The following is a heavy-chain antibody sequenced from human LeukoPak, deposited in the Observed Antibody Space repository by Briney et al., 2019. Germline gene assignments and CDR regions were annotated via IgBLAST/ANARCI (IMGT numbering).Heavy chain of an antibody. V-gene: IGHV1-18*04. CDR2: ISGYNGNT. D-gene: IGHD5-18*01. CDR3: ARAPRGYSYGYLDF. J-gene: IGHJ4*02. Sequence: GATVKVSCTASGYTFTSYGISCVRQAPGPPLEWMGWISGYNGNTNYAQKVQGRVNMTTDTSTSTAYMELRSLRSDDTAVYYCARAPRGYSYGYLDFWGQGSLVTVSS. CDR1: GYTFTSYG.